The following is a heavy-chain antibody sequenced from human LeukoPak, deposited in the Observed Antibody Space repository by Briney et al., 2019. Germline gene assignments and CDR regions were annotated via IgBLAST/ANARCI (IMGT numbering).Heavy chain of an antibody. Sequence: SETLSLTCTVSGASLCSYYWSWIRQPPGKGLEWIGNISYSGSTHYNPSLKSLATISAETSKTQVALTLSSVTAAVTSVYYCTRHPDLYFFDYWGQGTRVTVSS. CDR3: TRHPDLYFFDY. V-gene: IGHV4-59*08. CDR2: ISYSGST. J-gene: IGHJ4*02. CDR1: GASLCSYY.